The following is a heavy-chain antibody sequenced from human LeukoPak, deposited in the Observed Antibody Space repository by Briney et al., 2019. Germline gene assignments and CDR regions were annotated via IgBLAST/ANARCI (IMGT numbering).Heavy chain of an antibody. Sequence: ASVKVSCKASGGTFSSYAISWVRQAPGQGLEWMGGIIPIFGTANYAQKFQGRVTITADKSTSTAYMELSSLRSEDTAVYYCARPRPGYGYAFDIWGQGTMVTVSS. J-gene: IGHJ3*02. V-gene: IGHV1-69*06. D-gene: IGHD5-12*01. CDR3: ARPRPGYGYAFDI. CDR2: IIPIFGTA. CDR1: GGTFSSYA.